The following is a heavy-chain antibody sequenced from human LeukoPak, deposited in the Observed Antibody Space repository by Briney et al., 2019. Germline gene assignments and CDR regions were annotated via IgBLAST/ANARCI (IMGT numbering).Heavy chain of an antibody. D-gene: IGHD2-21*01. CDR2: IYYSGST. CDR1: GGSISSYY. Sequence: SETLSLTCTVSGGSISSYYWSWIRQPPGKGLEWIGYIYYSGSTNYNPSLKSRVTISVDTSKNQFSLKLSSVTAADTAVYYCARACGDRWCISPQAFDIWGQGTMVTVSS. J-gene: IGHJ3*02. V-gene: IGHV4-59*01. CDR3: ARACGDRWCISPQAFDI.